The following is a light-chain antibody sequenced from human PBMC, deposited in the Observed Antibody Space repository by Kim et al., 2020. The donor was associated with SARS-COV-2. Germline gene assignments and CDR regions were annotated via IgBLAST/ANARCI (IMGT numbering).Light chain of an antibody. V-gene: IGKV1-5*01. J-gene: IGKJ1*01. CDR3: QQYNSYPWT. CDR2: DAS. CDR1: QSISSW. Sequence: ACVGDRVTITCRASQSISSWLAWYQQKPGKAPKLLIYDASSLESGVPSRFSGSGSGTEFTLTISSLQPDDFATYYCQQYNSYPWTFGQGTKVDIK.